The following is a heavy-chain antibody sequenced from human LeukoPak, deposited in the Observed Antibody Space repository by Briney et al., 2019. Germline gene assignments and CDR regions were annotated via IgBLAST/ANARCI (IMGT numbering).Heavy chain of an antibody. Sequence: PGRSLRLSCAASGFTFSSYGMHWVRQAPGKGLEWGAVIWYDGSNKYYADSVKGRFTISRDNSKNTLYLQMNSLRAEDTAVYYCARDVVVVPAAHYGMDVWGKGTTDTVSS. CDR3: ARDVVVVPAAHYGMDV. V-gene: IGHV3-33*01. D-gene: IGHD2-2*01. CDR2: IWYDGSNK. CDR1: GFTFSSYG. J-gene: IGHJ6*04.